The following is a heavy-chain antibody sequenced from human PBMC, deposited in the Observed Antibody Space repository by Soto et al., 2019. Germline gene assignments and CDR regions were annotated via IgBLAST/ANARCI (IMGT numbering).Heavy chain of an antibody. V-gene: IGHV3-30*18. CDR1: GFTFRRNG. D-gene: IGHD6-13*01. CDR2: ISYDGSNK. J-gene: IGHJ4*02. CDR3: AKERSGRWCLDY. Sequence: QVQLVESGGGVVQPGRSLRLSCEASGFTFRRNGMHWVRQAPGKGLEWVAVISYDGSNKYYADSVQGRFTISRDDSKNTRYLQMNSLRTEDTGVYYCAKERSGRWCLDYWGQGSLVTVS.